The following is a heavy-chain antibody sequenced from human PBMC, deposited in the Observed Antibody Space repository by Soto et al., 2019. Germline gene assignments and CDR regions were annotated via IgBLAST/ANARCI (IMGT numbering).Heavy chain of an antibody. CDR2: IIPIFSTA. D-gene: IGHD3-22*01. J-gene: IGHJ4*02. CDR1: GGPFSSYA. CDR3: ATGYDTSGYYGAGLDY. V-gene: IGHV1-69*01. Sequence: QVQLVQSGAEVKKPGSSVKVSCKASGGPFSSYAISWVRQAPGQGLEWMGGIIPIFSTADYAQKFQGRVTITADESTSTAYMELSSLRSEDTAVYYCATGYDTSGYYGAGLDYWGQGTLVTVSS.